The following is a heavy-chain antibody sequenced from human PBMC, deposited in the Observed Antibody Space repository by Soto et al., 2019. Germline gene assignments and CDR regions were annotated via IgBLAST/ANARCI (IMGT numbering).Heavy chain of an antibody. CDR2: IRSKAYGGTT. CDR1: GFTFGDYA. CDR3: TRDLTKYYDFWSGYYSFDY. V-gene: IGHV3-49*03. J-gene: IGHJ4*02. D-gene: IGHD3-3*01. Sequence: PGGSLRLSCTASGFTFGDYAMSWFRQAPGKGLEWVGFIRSKAYGGTTEYAASVKGRFTISRDDSKSIAYLQMNSLKTEDTAVYYCTRDLTKYYDFWSGYYSFDYWGQGTLVTVSS.